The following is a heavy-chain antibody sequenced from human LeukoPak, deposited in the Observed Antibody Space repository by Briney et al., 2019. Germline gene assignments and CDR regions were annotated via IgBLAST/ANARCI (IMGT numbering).Heavy chain of an antibody. Sequence: SETLSLTRTVSGGSISSYYWSWIRQPPGKGLEWIGYIYYSGSTNYNPSLKSRVTISINTSKNQFSLNLTSVTAADTAVYYCARGMYYYDGSGDYWGQGTLGTVSS. J-gene: IGHJ4*02. CDR3: ARGMYYYDGSGDY. D-gene: IGHD3-22*01. CDR1: GGSISSYY. V-gene: IGHV4-59*08. CDR2: IYYSGST.